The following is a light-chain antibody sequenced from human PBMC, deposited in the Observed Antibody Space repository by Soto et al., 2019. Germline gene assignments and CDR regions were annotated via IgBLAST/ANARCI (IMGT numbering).Light chain of an antibody. CDR2: RVS. Sequence: QTVVTQPRSVSGSPGQTVTISCTGTSSDVGGYDLVSWYQQHPGKAPKLMIYRVSERPSGVPDRFSGSKSGNTASLTISGLQGEDEADYYCCSCAGTFTWVFGGGTKVTVL. CDR3: CSCAGTFTWV. V-gene: IGLV2-11*01. CDR1: SSDVGGYDL. J-gene: IGLJ3*02.